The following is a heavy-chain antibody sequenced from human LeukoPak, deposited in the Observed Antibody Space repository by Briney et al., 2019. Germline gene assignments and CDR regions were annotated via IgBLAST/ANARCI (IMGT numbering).Heavy chain of an antibody. CDR2: ISSSGSTI. CDR1: GFTFSEYY. Sequence: PGGSLRLSCAASGFTFSEYYMSWIRQAPGKGLEWVSYISSSGSTIYYADSVKGRFTISRDNAKNSLYLQMNSLRAEDTAVYYCARDLVQQAYFDYWGQGTLVTVSS. J-gene: IGHJ4*02. CDR3: ARDLVQQAYFDY. D-gene: IGHD6-13*01. V-gene: IGHV3-11*04.